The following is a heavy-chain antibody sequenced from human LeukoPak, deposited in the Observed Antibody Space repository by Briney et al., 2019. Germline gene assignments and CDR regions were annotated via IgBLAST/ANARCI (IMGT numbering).Heavy chain of an antibody. CDR3: ARDRRAGNSYYFDY. CDR1: GGSISSGDYY. J-gene: IGHJ4*02. D-gene: IGHD3-10*01. Sequence: SETLSLTCTVSGGSISSGDYYWSWIRQPPGKGLEWIGYIYYSGSTYYNPSLKSRVTISVDTSENQFSLKLSSVTAADTAVYYCARDRRAGNSYYFDYWGQGTLVTVSS. CDR2: IYYSGST. V-gene: IGHV4-30-4*01.